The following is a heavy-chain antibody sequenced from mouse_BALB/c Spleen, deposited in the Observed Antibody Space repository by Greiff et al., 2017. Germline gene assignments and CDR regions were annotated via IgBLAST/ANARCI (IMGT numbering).Heavy chain of an antibody. J-gene: IGHJ3*01. CDR2: IDPANGNT. D-gene: IGHD2-14*01. CDR1: GFNIKDTY. Sequence: EVKLQESGAELVKPGASVKLSCTASGFNIKDTYMHWVKQRPEQGLEWIGRIDPANGNTKYDPKFQGKATITSDTSSNTAYLQLSSLTSEDTAVYYCARGAWVQFAYWGQGTLVTVSA. V-gene: IGHV14-3*02. CDR3: ARGAWVQFAY.